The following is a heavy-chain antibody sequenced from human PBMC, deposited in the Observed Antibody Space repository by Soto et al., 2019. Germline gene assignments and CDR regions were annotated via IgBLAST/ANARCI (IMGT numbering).Heavy chain of an antibody. CDR2: ISSTGTSM. CDR3: ARETHFIDY. J-gene: IGHJ4*02. Sequence: VQLVESGGDLVQPGGSLRLSCAASGFTFSSYEMNWVRQAPGKGLEWVSYISSTGTSMDYADSVKGRFTISRDNAKNSLFLQLNSLRDEDTAVYYCARETHFIDYWGQGTLVCVSA. CDR1: GFTFSSYE. V-gene: IGHV3-48*03.